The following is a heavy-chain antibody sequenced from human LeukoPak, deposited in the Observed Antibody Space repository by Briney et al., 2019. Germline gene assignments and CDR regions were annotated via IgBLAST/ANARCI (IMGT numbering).Heavy chain of an antibody. V-gene: IGHV3-11*06. CDR1: RFIFSDYY. CDR2: ISSSSSYI. D-gene: IGHD6-13*01. J-gene: IGHJ4*02. CDR3: AKFIAAPFYFDY. Sequence: TGGSLRLSCAASRFIFSDYYMSWIRQAPGKGLEWVSSISSSSSYIYYADSVKGRFTISRDNAKNSLYLQMNSLRAEDTAVYYCAKFIAAPFYFDYWGQGTLVTVSS.